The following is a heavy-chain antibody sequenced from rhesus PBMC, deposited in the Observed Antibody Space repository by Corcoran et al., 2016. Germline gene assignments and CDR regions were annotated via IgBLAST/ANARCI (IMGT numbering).Heavy chain of an antibody. CDR2: IGGRSGRT. V-gene: IGHV4-127*01. Sequence: QVQLEESGPGLVKPSEALSLACPVFGSSISSGYGWSWIRQPPGEGLVWIGRIGGRSGRTSANPCPRSRGTKSKDSTKNQLSVKLSAVTAADTAVYDCARSGSGWRLAYWGQGVLATVSS. D-gene: IGHD2-21*01. J-gene: IGHJ4*01. CDR1: GSSISSGYG. CDR3: ARSGSGWRLAY.